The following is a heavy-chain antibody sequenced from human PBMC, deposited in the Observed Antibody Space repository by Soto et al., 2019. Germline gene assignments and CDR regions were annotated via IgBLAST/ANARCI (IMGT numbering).Heavy chain of an antibody. J-gene: IGHJ5*02. CDR1: GGSFSGYY. CDR2: INHSGST. Sequence: SETLSLTCAVYGGSFSGYYWSWIRQPPGKGLEWIGEINHSGSTNYNPSPKSRVTISVDTSKNQFSLKLSSVTAADTAVYYCARGDYGGNSWFDPWGQGTLVTVSS. CDR3: ARGDYGGNSWFDP. D-gene: IGHD4-17*01. V-gene: IGHV4-34*01.